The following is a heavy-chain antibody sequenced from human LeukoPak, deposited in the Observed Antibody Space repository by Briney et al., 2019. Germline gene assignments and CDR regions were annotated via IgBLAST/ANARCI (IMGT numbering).Heavy chain of an antibody. D-gene: IGHD4-23*01. V-gene: IGHV1-69*13. CDR3: ARDQGYGGNSRWFDP. CDR2: IIPIFGTA. CDR1: GYTFTSYG. Sequence: GASVKVSCKASGYTFTSYGISWVRQAPGQGLEWMGGIIPIFGTANYAQKFQGRVTITADESTSTAYMELSSLRSEDTAVYYCARDQGYGGNSRWFDPWGQGTLVTVSS. J-gene: IGHJ5*02.